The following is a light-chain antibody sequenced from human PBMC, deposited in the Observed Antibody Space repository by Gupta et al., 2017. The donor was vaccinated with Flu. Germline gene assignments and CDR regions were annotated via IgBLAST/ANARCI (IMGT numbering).Light chain of an antibody. V-gene: IGKV3-15*01. CDR3: QQYNNWPTPWT. Sequence: ILMTQPPSTLSVSPGETATLSCRASQNIRTNLTWYQQRPRQAPRLLIYAAATRATDIPTTFSGSGSGTEFTLAISTLQSDDVAVYYCQQYNNWPTPWTFGPGTKVEI. CDR1: QNIRTN. J-gene: IGKJ1*01. CDR2: AAA.